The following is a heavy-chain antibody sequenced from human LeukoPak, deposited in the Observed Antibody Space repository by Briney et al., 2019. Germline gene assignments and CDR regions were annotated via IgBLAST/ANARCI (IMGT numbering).Heavy chain of an antibody. D-gene: IGHD4-11*01. Sequence: PGGSLRLSCVASGFIFSDYGIQWVRQAPGKGLEWVAVIAYDGNNTYYGDSVRGRFTISRDNAKNSLYLQMGSLRAEDTAVYYCTRVEETATTAAIIRKYSYYYYYMDVWGKGNTVTVSS. CDR1: GFIFSDYG. J-gene: IGHJ6*03. CDR3: TRVEETATTAAIIRKYSYYYYYMDV. CDR2: IAYDGNNT. V-gene: IGHV3-30*03.